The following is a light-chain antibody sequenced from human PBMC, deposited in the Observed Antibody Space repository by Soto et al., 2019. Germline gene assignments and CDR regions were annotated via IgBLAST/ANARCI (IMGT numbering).Light chain of an antibody. CDR1: QGISSY. V-gene: IGKV1-8*01. J-gene: IGKJ1*01. Sequence: AIRMPQSPSSFSASTGDRVTITCRASQGISSYLAWYQQKPGKAPKLLIYAAATLQSGVPSRFSSSGSGTDFNLTIGGLQSEDFSTYYSQQYYSYPPTFVQGIKVEIK. CDR3: QQYYSYPPT. CDR2: AAA.